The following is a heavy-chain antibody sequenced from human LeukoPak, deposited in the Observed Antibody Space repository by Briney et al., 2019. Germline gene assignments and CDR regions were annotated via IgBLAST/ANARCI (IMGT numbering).Heavy chain of an antibody. CDR2: IYNSGST. J-gene: IGHJ5*02. CDR3: ARDSGTTGEVKFDP. V-gene: IGHV4-4*07. D-gene: IGHD3-10*01. CDR1: GGSVSRYY. Sequence: SETLSLTCTVSGGSVSRYYWSWIRQSAGKGLEWIGRIYNSGSTTYNPSLKSRVTMSIDTSKNQFSLKLTSVIVADTAVYYCARDSGTTGEVKFDPWGQGTLVTVPS.